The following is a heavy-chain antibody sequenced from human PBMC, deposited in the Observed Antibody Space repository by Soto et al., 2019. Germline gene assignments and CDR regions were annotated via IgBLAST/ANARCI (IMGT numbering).Heavy chain of an antibody. CDR3: ARGSDSSGYYSNPYFDY. J-gene: IGHJ4*02. CDR1: GGTFSSYT. CDR2: IIPIFGTA. Sequence: SVNVSCKASGGTFSSYTISWVRQAPGQGLEWMGGIIPIFGTANYAQKFQGRVTITADESTSTAYMELSSLRSEDTAVYYCARGSDSSGYYSNPYFDYWGQGTLVTVSS. D-gene: IGHD3-22*01. V-gene: IGHV1-69*13.